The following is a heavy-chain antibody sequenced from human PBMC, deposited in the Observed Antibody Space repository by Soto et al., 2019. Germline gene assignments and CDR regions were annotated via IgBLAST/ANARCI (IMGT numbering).Heavy chain of an antibody. V-gene: IGHV1-69*13. CDR2: IIPIFGTA. D-gene: IGHD6-19*01. CDR1: GGTFSSYA. Sequence: SVKVSCKASGGTFSSYAISWVRQAPGQGLEWMGGIIPIFGTANYAQKFQGRVTITADESTSTAYMELSSLRSEDTAVYYCARGGFDGTVAVNWFDPWGQGTLVTVSS. CDR3: ARGGFDGTVAVNWFDP. J-gene: IGHJ5*02.